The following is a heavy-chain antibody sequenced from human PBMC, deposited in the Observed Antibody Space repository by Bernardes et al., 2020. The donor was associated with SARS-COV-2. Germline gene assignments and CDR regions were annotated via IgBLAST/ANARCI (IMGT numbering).Heavy chain of an antibody. CDR3: ARDLDRLYSGSRTDAFDI. D-gene: IGHD1-26*01. J-gene: IGHJ3*02. CDR1: GGSLSGYY. V-gene: IGHV4-34*01. CDR2: INYSGST. Sequence: SETLSLTCAVYGGSLSGYYWNWIRQPPGKGLEWIGEINYSGSTNYNPSLKSRVTISVDTSKNQFSLKLNSVTAADTAVYYFARDLDRLYSGSRTDAFDIWGQGTMVTVSS.